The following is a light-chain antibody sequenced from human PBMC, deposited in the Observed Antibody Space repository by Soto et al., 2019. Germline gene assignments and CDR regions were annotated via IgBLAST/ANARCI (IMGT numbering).Light chain of an antibody. CDR3: QRRSNWPPGST. CDR2: DAS. Sequence: EIVLTQSPATLSLSPGERATLSCRASQSVSSYLAWYQQKPGQAPRLLIYDASNRATGIPARFSGSGSGTDFTLTISSLEPEDFAVYYCQRRSNWPPGSTFGPGTKVDTK. J-gene: IGKJ3*01. V-gene: IGKV3-11*01. CDR1: QSVSSY.